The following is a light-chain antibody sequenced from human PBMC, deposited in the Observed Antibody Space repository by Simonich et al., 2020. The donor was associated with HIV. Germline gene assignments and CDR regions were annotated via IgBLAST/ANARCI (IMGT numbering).Light chain of an antibody. CDR2: GAS. CDR1: KSVSSN. CDR3: QQYNNWPSPFT. J-gene: IGKJ3*01. V-gene: IGKV3-15*01. Sequence: EIVMTQSPATLSVSPGERATLSCRTSKSVSSNFAWYQQKPGQAPRLLIYGASSRATGIPARFSGSGSGTEFTLTISSMQSEDFAVYYCQQYNNWPSPFTFGPGTKVDIK.